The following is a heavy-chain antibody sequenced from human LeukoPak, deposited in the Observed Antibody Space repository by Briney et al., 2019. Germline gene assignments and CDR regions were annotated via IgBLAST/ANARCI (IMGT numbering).Heavy chain of an antibody. D-gene: IGHD3-10*01. V-gene: IGHV3-7*01. CDR1: GFTFSSYW. J-gene: IGHJ4*02. Sequence: GGSLRLSCAASGFTFSSYWMSWVRQAPGKGLEWVANIKQDGSEKYYVDSVKGRFTISRDNAKNSLYLQMNSLRAEDTAVYYCARDWELTMVRGVTFERGWYFDYWGQGTLVTVSS. CDR3: ARDWELTMVRGVTFERGWYFDY. CDR2: IKQDGSEK.